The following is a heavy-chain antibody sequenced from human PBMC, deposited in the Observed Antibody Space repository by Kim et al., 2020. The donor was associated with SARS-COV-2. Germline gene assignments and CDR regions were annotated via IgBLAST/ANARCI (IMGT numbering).Heavy chain of an antibody. Sequence: SETLSLTCTVSGGSISSYYWSWIRQPPGKGLECIGYIYYSGSTNYNPSLKSRVTISVDTSKNQFSLKLSSVTAADTAVYYCARDSPRHYYGMDVWGQGTTVTVSS. CDR2: IYYSGST. J-gene: IGHJ6*02. CDR3: ARDSPRHYYGMDV. V-gene: IGHV4-59*01. CDR1: GGSISSYY.